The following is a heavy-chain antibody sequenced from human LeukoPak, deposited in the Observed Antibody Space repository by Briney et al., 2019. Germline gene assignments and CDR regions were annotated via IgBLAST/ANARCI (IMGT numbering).Heavy chain of an antibody. CDR2: TYYRSKWNN. J-gene: IGHJ4*02. CDR3: ARNSADLDY. V-gene: IGHV6-1*01. Sequence: SQTLSLTCAISGDSVSSKSSARNWIRQSPSRGLEWLGRTYYRSKWNNHYAVSVKSRITINADTSKNQFSLQLNSVTPEDTAVYYCARNSADLDYWGRGILVTVSS. D-gene: IGHD1-26*01. CDR1: GDSVSSKSSA.